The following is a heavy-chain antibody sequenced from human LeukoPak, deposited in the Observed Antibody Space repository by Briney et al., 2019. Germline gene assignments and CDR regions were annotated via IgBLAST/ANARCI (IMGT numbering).Heavy chain of an antibody. CDR1: GFTFSSYG. CDR3: ARDDSVAAAFDY. CDR2: IWYDGSNK. J-gene: IGHJ4*02. V-gene: IGHV3-33*08. Sequence: GGSLRLSCAASGFTFSSYGMHWVRQAPGKGLEWVAVIWYDGSNKYYADSVKGRFTISRDNSKNTLYLQMNSLRAEDTAVYYSARDDSVAAAFDYWDQGTLVTVSS. D-gene: IGHD6-13*01.